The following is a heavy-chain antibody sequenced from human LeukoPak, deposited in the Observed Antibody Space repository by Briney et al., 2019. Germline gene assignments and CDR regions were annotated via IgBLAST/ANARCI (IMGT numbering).Heavy chain of an antibody. V-gene: IGHV3-23*01. CDR3: ARDGHYYDSSGSRFDY. CDR1: GFTFSNYA. Sequence: GGSLRLSCGASGFTFSNYAMNWVRQAPGKGLEWVSTISDSGAGTYYTDSVKGRFTISRDNSKDTLYLQMNSLRAEDTAVYYCARDGHYYDSSGSRFDYWGQGTLVTVSS. CDR2: ISDSGAGT. D-gene: IGHD3-22*01. J-gene: IGHJ4*02.